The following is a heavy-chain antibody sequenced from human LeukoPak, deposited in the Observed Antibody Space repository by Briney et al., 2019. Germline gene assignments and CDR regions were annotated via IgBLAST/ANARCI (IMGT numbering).Heavy chain of an antibody. D-gene: IGHD3-16*01. Sequence: SETLSLTCAVYGGSFSGYYWSWIRQPPGKGLEWIGEINHSGSTNYNPSLKSRVTISVDTSKNQFSLKLSSVTAADTAVYYCASAARGRGAFDIWGQGTMVTVSS. CDR3: ASAARGRGAFDI. J-gene: IGHJ3*02. CDR1: GGSFSGYY. CDR2: INHSGST. V-gene: IGHV4-34*01.